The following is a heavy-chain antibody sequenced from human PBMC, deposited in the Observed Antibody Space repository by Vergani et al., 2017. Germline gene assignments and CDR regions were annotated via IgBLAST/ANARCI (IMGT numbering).Heavy chain of an antibody. CDR3: ARDEGFSGFDY. J-gene: IGHJ4*02. CDR1: GGSISSSSYY. V-gene: IGHV4-39*02. CDR2: IYYSGST. Sequence: QLQLQESGPGLVKPSETLSLTCTVSGGSISSSSYYWGWIRQPPGKGLEWIGSIYYSGSTYYNPSLKSRVTISVDTSKNQFSLKLSSVTAADTAVYYCARDEGFSGFDYWGQGTLVTVSS. D-gene: IGHD6-19*01.